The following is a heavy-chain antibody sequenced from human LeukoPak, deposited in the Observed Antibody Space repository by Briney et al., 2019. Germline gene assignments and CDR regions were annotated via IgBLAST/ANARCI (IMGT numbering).Heavy chain of an antibody. CDR3: ARVIHYGGNPRGAFDI. Sequence: PSDTLSLTRAVSAYSVSSWYYWGWILQPPGKELKWIGSRYHSGSTYYNPSLKSRVTISVDTSKNQFSLKVSSVTAADTAVYYCARVIHYGGNPRGAFDIWGQGTMVTVSS. V-gene: IGHV4-38-2*01. CDR1: AYSVSSWYY. J-gene: IGHJ3*02. CDR2: RYHSGST. D-gene: IGHD4-23*01.